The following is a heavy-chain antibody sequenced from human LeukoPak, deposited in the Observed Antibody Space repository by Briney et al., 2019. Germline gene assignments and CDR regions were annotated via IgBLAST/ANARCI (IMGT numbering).Heavy chain of an antibody. CDR3: ARDLSPIVGATYVDY. Sequence: ASVKASCKASGYTFTSYGISWVRQAPGQGLEWMGWISAYNGNTNYAQKLQGRVTMTTDTSTSTAYMELRSLRSDDTAVYYCARDLSPIVGATYVDYWGQGTLVTVSS. CDR1: GYTFTSYG. CDR2: ISAYNGNT. J-gene: IGHJ4*02. V-gene: IGHV1-18*01. D-gene: IGHD1-26*01.